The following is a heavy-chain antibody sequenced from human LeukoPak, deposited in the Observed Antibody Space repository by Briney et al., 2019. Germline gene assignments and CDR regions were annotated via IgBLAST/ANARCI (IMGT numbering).Heavy chain of an antibody. Sequence: GGSLRLSCSASGLTFSSYAMHWVRQAPGKGLEWVAVIWNDGSNKYYADSVKGRFTISRDNSKNTLYLQMNSLRAEDTAVYSCARASGPFDYWGQGTLVTVSS. CDR2: IWNDGSNK. CDR3: ARASGPFDY. CDR1: GLTFSSYA. V-gene: IGHV3-33*08. J-gene: IGHJ4*02. D-gene: IGHD3-10*01.